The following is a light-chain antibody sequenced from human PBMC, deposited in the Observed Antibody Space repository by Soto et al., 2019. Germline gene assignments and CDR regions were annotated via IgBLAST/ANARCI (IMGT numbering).Light chain of an antibody. V-gene: IGLV2-14*01. CDR2: EVR. J-gene: IGLJ1*01. Sequence: QSVLTQPASVSGSPGQSITISCTGTSSDVGGYNYVSWYQQHPGKAPKLMIYEVRNRPSGVSNRFSGSKSGNTASLTISGLQAEDEADYYCSSYTSSSTPDVFGTGTKGTVL. CDR3: SSYTSSSTPDV. CDR1: SSDVGGYNY.